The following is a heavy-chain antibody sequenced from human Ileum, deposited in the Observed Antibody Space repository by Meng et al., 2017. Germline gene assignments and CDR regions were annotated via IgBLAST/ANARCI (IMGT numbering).Heavy chain of an antibody. D-gene: IGHD6-19*01. CDR3: ARYRSGSSDY. CDR2: IWFDGSKT. Sequence: VHWGVERGGVAPLGTSLRLSFAASGFPVRSYGMHWVRQAPGKGLEWVAVIWFDGSKTYYADSVKGRFTVSRDNSKNTLYLQMNSLRADDTAVYYCARYRSGSSDYWGPGTLVTVSS. J-gene: IGHJ4*02. CDR1: GFPVRSYG. V-gene: IGHV3-33*01.